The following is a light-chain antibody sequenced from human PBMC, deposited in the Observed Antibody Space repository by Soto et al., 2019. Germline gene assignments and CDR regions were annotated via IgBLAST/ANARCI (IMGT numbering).Light chain of an antibody. CDR3: CSYAGSSSSYV. CDR2: EVS. Sequence: QSALTQPASVSGSPGQSITISCTGTSSDVGSYNLVSWYQQHPGKAPKLMIYEVSKRPSGVSNRFSGSKSGNTASLTISGLQAEDEADYYCCSYAGSSSSYVFGNGIKVTLL. J-gene: IGLJ1*01. V-gene: IGLV2-23*02. CDR1: SSDVGSYNL.